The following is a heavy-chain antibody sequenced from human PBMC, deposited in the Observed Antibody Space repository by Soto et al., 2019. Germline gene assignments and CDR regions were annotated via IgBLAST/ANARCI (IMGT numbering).Heavy chain of an antibody. CDR2: ISISGIAI. D-gene: IGHD6-13*01. V-gene: IGHV3-48*02. CDR1: GFTFRSYS. CDR3: ARDNGIAGSFDP. Sequence: GGSLRLSCAASGFTFRSYSMNWVRQAPGKGLEWVSYISISGIAIYYADSVKGRFTISRDDAKNSLYLQMNSLRDEDTSVYYCARDNGIAGSFDPWGQGALVTVSS. J-gene: IGHJ5*02.